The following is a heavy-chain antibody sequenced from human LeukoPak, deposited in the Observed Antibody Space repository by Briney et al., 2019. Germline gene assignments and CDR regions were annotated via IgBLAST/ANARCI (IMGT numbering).Heavy chain of an antibody. Sequence: GGSLRLSCAASGFTFSSYGMHWVRQAPGKGLEWVAVISFDGSNKYYADSVKGRFTISRDSSKNTLYLQMNSLRAEDTAVYYCANRHYESSPPFDYWGQGTVVTVSS. CDR2: ISFDGSNK. CDR3: ANRHYESSPPFDY. CDR1: GFTFSSYG. J-gene: IGHJ4*02. D-gene: IGHD3-22*01. V-gene: IGHV3-30*18.